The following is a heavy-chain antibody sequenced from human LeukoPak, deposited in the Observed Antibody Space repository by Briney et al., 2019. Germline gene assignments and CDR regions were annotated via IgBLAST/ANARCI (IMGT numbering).Heavy chain of an antibody. D-gene: IGHD1-26*01. J-gene: IGHJ4*02. V-gene: IGHV1-2*02. CDR1: GYTFTGYY. Sequence: ASVKVSCKASGYTFTGYYMHWVRQAPGQGLEWMGWINPNSGGTNYAQKFQGRVTMTRDTSISTAYMELSRLRSDDTAVYYCARALSGSYSGFDYWGQGTLVTVSS. CDR2: INPNSGGT. CDR3: ARALSGSYSGFDY.